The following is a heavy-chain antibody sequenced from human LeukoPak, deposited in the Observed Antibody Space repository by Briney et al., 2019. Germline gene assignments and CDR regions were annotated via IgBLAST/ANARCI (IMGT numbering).Heavy chain of an antibody. CDR1: GFTFRDHA. CDR2: IRSKAYRGTT. V-gene: IGHV3-49*04. CDR3: ARGPIQLWIHNAMDF. Sequence: GGSLRLSCTTSGFTFRDHAMSWVRQAPGKGLEWVGFIRSKAYRGTTEYAASVKGRFIISRDDSTSIAYPQMNSLKTDDTAVYYCARGPIQLWIHNAMDFWGQGTTVTVSS. J-gene: IGHJ6*02. D-gene: IGHD5-18*01.